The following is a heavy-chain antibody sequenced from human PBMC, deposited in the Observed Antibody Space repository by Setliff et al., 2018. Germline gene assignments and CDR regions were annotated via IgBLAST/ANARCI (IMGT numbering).Heavy chain of an antibody. CDR3: ARHNRVWSGESAFDI. CDR2: IARGSRVT. CDR1: GFTVSSDY. J-gene: IGHJ3*02. D-gene: IGHD3-3*01. Sequence: PGGSLRLSCAASGFTVSSDYMSWFRQAPGKGLEWVSVIARGSRVTYYADSVKGRFTISRDSSKNSLYLQMNSLRAEDTAVYYCARHNRVWSGESAFDIWGQGTMVTVSS. V-gene: IGHV3-66*04.